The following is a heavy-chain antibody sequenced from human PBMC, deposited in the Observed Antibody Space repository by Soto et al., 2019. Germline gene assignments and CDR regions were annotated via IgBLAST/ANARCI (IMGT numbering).Heavy chain of an antibody. CDR1: GFTVSSNY. CDR3: ARVFVNWNDGMMDY. J-gene: IGHJ4*02. V-gene: IGHV3-53*01. CDR2: IYSGGST. Sequence: GGSLRLSCAASGFTVSSNYMSWVRQAPGKGLEWVSVIYSGGSTYYADSVKGRFTISRDNSKNTLYLQMNSLRAEDTAVYYCARVFVNWNDGMMDYWGQGTLVTVSS. D-gene: IGHD1-1*01.